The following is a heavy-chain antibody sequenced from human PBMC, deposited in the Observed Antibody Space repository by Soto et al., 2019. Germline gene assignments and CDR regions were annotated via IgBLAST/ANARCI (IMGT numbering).Heavy chain of an antibody. CDR2: TYYRSKWSN. CDR3: ARGRHSGFDY. Sequence: QVQLQQSGPGLVKPSQTLSLTCAISGDSVFTNGVAWNWLRQSPSRGLEWLGRTYYRSKWSNDYAVSVNSRITINLDTSKNQLSLQLNSVIPEDTAVYYCARGRHSGFDYWGQGTLVTVSS. D-gene: IGHD1-26*01. CDR1: GDSVFTNGVA. J-gene: IGHJ4*02. V-gene: IGHV6-1*01.